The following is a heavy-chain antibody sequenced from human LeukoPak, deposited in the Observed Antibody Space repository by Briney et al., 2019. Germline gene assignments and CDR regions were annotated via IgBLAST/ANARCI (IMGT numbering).Heavy chain of an antibody. CDR3: AKARTPRYCSGGSCYSVFDY. Sequence: GGSLRLSCAASGFTFSSYAMSWVRQAPGKGLEWVSAISGSGGSTYYADSVKGRFTISRDNSKNTLYLQMNSLRAEDTAVYYCAKARTPRYCSGGSCYSVFDYWGQGTLVTVSS. D-gene: IGHD2-15*01. CDR1: GFTFSSYA. V-gene: IGHV3-23*01. J-gene: IGHJ4*02. CDR2: ISGSGGST.